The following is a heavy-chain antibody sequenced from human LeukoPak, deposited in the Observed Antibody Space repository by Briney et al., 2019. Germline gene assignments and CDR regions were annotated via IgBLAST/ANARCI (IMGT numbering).Heavy chain of an antibody. V-gene: IGHV1-2*04. Sequence: ASVKVSCKASGYTFTGYYMHWVRQAPGQGLEWMGWINPNSGGTNYAQKFQGWVTMTRDTSISTAYMELSRLRSDDTAVYYCARDQEPFDYGDYKGYYGMDVWGQGTTVTVSS. D-gene: IGHD4-17*01. J-gene: IGHJ6*02. CDR2: INPNSGGT. CDR1: GYTFTGYY. CDR3: ARDQEPFDYGDYKGYYGMDV.